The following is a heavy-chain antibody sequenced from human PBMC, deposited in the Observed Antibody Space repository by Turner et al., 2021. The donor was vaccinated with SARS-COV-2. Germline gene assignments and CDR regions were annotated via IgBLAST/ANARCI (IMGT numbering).Heavy chain of an antibody. CDR2: INPASDDT. CDR3: ARFFHDRTGQKGLDV. V-gene: IGHV1-2*02. Sequence: QVQLVQSGPEVKKPGVSVQVSCKASGYTFTGYYIHWVRQAPGQGLEWMGWINPASDDTNYAQKFQGRVTMTRNTAISTAYMEVSGLRSDDTAVYYCARFFHDRTGQKGLDVWGQGTTVTVSS. D-gene: IGHD3-22*01. CDR1: GYTFTGYY. J-gene: IGHJ6*02.